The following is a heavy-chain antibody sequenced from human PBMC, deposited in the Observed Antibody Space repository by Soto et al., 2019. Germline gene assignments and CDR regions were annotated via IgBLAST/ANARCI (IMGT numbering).Heavy chain of an antibody. CDR1: GFTFSSYA. Sequence: SLRLSCEASGFTFSSYAMHWVRQAPGKGLEWVAVISYDGSNKYYADSVKGRFTISRDNSKNTLYLQMNSLRAEDTAVYYCARDPRGTSGGSRRPHYYYGMDVWGQGTTVIVSS. CDR3: ARDPRGTSGGSRRPHYYYGMDV. V-gene: IGHV3-30-3*01. J-gene: IGHJ6*02. D-gene: IGHD2-15*01. CDR2: ISYDGSNK.